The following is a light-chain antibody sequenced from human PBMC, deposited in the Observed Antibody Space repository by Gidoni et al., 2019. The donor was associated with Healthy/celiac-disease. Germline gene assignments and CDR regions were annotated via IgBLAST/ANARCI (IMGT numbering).Light chain of an antibody. V-gene: IGKV1-33*01. Sequence: DIQMTHSPSSLSASVGDRVTITCQASQDISNYLNWYQQKPGKAPKLLIYDASNLETGVPSRFSGSGSGKDFTFTISSLQPEDIATYYCQQYDNRPTFGQGTRVEIK. CDR1: QDISNY. CDR3: QQYDNRPT. J-gene: IGKJ5*01. CDR2: DAS.